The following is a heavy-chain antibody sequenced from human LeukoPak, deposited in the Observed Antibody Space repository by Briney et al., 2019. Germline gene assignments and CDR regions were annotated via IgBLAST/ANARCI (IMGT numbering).Heavy chain of an antibody. V-gene: IGHV4-59*01. CDR3: ARHTGDIVAVVAADPGRAFDI. CDR1: GGTISSYY. J-gene: IGHJ3*02. CDR2: IYYSGST. D-gene: IGHD2-15*01. Sequence: PSETLSLTCTVSGGTISSYYWSWIRQPPGQGLEWIGYIYYSGSTNYNPSLKSRVTISVDTSKNQFSLKLSSVTAADTAVYYCARHTGDIVAVVAADPGRAFDIWGQGTMVTVSS.